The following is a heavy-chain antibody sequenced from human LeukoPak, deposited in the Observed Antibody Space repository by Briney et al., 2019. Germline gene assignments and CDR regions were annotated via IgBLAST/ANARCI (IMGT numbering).Heavy chain of an antibody. J-gene: IGHJ4*02. Sequence: GGSLRLSCAASGFTFSSYSMNWVRQAPGKGLEWVSHISSGSSTIYYADSVKGRFTISRDNAKDSLYLQMNSLRAEDTAVYYCARGQLTDPRIDYWGQGTLVTVSS. CDR1: GFTFSSYS. CDR2: ISSGSSTI. D-gene: IGHD1-1*01. CDR3: ARGQLTDPRIDY. V-gene: IGHV3-48*04.